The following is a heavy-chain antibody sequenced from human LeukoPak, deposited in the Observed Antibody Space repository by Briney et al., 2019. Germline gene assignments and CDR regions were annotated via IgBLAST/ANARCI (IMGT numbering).Heavy chain of an antibody. Sequence: SGTLSLTCAVSGGSFSGYYWSWIRQTPGRGMDWNGEINHSGSTNSNPSLRSRVTISVDTSKNQFSLKLISVTAADTAVYYCARGTYTARAPPFVYWGQGTLVTVSS. D-gene: IGHD3-16*01. CDR2: INHSGST. V-gene: IGHV4-34*01. CDR1: GGSFSGYY. J-gene: IGHJ4*02. CDR3: ARGTYTARAPPFVY.